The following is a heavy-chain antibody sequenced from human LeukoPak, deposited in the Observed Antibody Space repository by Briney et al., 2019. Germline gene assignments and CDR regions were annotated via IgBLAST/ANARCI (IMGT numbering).Heavy chain of an antibody. V-gene: IGHV4-39*01. Sequence: SETLSLTCTVSGGSISSSGYYWGWIRQPPGQGLQWIGSIYYSGSTYYNPSLKSRVTISVDTSKNQFSLKLSSVTAADTAVYYCARRSATMVRGVMPTFDYWGQGTLVTVSS. CDR2: IYYSGST. J-gene: IGHJ4*02. CDR3: ARRSATMVRGVMPTFDY. D-gene: IGHD3-10*01. CDR1: GGSISSSGYY.